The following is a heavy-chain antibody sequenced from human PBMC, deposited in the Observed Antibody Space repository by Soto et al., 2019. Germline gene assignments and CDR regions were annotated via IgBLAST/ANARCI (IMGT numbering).Heavy chain of an antibody. V-gene: IGHV3-23*01. CDR2: ISGSGGST. D-gene: IGHD3-22*01. Sequence: PGGSLRLSCAASGFTFSSYAMSWVRQAPGKGLEWVSAISGSGGSTYYADSVKGRFTISRDNSKNTLYLQMNSLRAEDTAVYYCANYYDSSGYPLGYWGQGTLVTVSS. J-gene: IGHJ4*02. CDR1: GFTFSSYA. CDR3: ANYYDSSGYPLGY.